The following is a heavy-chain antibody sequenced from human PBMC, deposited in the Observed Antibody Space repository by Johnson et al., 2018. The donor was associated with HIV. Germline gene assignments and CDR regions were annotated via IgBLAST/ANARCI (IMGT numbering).Heavy chain of an antibody. D-gene: IGHD2-2*01. CDR2: IGTAGDT. CDR1: GFTLSSYD. CDR3: ARQVYCSSTSCSSAFDI. V-gene: IGHV3-13*01. Sequence: IQLLDSGSGSVQPGGSLRLSCAASGFTLSSYDMHWDRQATGKGLEWVSAIGTAGDTYYPGSVNCRFTISRENAKNSLYLQMNSLRAGDTAVYYCARQVYCSSTSCSSAFDIWGQGTMVTVSS. J-gene: IGHJ3*02.